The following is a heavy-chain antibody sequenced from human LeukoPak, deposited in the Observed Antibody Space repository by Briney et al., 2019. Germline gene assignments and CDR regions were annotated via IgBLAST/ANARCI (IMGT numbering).Heavy chain of an antibody. V-gene: IGHV1-2*02. CDR2: INPNSGGT. CDR3: ARDLFRYYDSSGYPHHPIDY. J-gene: IGHJ4*02. D-gene: IGHD3-22*01. Sequence: ASVKVSCKASGYTFTGYYMHWARQAPGQGLEWMGWINPNSGGTNYAQKFQGRVTMTRDTSISTAYMELSRLRSNDTAVYYCARDLFRYYDSSGYPHHPIDYWGQGTLVTVSS. CDR1: GYTFTGYY.